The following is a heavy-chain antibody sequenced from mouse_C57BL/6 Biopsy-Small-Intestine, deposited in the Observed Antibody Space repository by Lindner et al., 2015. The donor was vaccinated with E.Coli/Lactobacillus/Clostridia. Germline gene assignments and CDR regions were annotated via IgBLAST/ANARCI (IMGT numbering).Heavy chain of an antibody. Sequence: VQLQESGAELMKPGASVKLSCKATGYTFTGYWIEWVKQRPGHGLEWIGEILPGSGGTNYNEKFKGKATFTADTSSNTAYMQLRSLTSEDSAVYYCARSYYDYLDYSGQGTTLTVSS. D-gene: IGHD2-4*01. V-gene: IGHV1-9*01. CDR1: GYTFTGYW. J-gene: IGHJ2*01. CDR2: ILPGSGGT. CDR3: ARSYYDYLDY.